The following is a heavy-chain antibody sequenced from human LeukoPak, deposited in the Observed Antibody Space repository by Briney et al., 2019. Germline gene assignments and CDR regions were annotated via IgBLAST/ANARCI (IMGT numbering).Heavy chain of an antibody. CDR3: AKGYCGSTNCYGDY. V-gene: IGHV3-23*01. Sequence: GGSLRLSCAASGFTFSTYAMSWVRQAPGKGLEWVSGISGSDGSTYYADSVKGRFTISRDNSKDTLYLQMNSPRAEDTAVYYCAKGYCGSTNCYGDYWGQGTLVTVSS. CDR1: GFTFSTYA. D-gene: IGHD2-2*01. J-gene: IGHJ4*02. CDR2: ISGSDGST.